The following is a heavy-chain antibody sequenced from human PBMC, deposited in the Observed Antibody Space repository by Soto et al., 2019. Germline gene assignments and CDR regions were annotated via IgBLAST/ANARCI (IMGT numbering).Heavy chain of an antibody. J-gene: IGHJ6*02. CDR2: IYYSGST. CDR1: GGSIRSGDYY. CDR3: ARGTFRYSYGYHYYYGIEG. D-gene: IGHD5-18*01. Sequence: SETLSLTCTVSGGSIRSGDYYWNWIRQPPGKGLEWTGYIYYSGSTYYNPSLKSRVTISVDTSMNQFSLKLSPVTAADTAVYYCARGTFRYSYGYHYYYGIEGCGQGTTVTVAS. V-gene: IGHV4-30-4*01.